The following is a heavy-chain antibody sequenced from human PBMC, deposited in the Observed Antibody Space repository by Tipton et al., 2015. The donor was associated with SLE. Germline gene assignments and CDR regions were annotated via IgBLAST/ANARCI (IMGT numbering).Heavy chain of an antibody. CDR3: ARGGGSYGSGSYYPMDV. D-gene: IGHD3-10*01. CDR1: GASISSSNYY. CDR2: IYNSGTT. Sequence: LSLTCTVSGASISSSNYYWGWIRQPPGKGLEWIGSIYNSGTTKYNPSLKSRVTISVDTSKNQFSLKLSSVTAADTAVYYCARGGGSYGSGSYYPMDVWGQGTTVTVSS. V-gene: IGHV4-39*07. J-gene: IGHJ6*02.